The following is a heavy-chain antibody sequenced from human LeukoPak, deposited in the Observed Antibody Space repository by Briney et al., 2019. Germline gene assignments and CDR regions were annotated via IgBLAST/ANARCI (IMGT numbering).Heavy chain of an antibody. CDR2: ITSSSDSI. CDR3: ARDPGYSRPSSYGYFDH. V-gene: IGHV3-48*02. J-gene: IGHJ4*02. CDR1: GFTFSAYS. Sequence: GGSLRLSCATSGFTFSAYSMIWVRQTPGKGLECLSYITSSSDSIHYADSVRGRFTVSRDNAKNSLYLQTNSLRDEDTAVYYCARDPGYSRPSSYGYFDHWGQGTLATVSS. D-gene: IGHD1-26*01.